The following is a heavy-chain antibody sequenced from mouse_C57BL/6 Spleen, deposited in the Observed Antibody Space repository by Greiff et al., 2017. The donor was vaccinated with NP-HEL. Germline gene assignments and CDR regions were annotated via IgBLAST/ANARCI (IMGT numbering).Heavy chain of an antibody. V-gene: IGHV3-6*01. J-gene: IGHJ4*01. Sequence: ESGPGLVKPSQSLSLTCSVSGYSITSGYFWSWIRKFPGNILGWRGYISYDGSNNYNPSLKNRITITRDTSKNQFFLKLNSVTTEDTATYYCARWGKTYYDAMDYWGQGTSVTVSS. D-gene: IGHD2-1*01. CDR1: GYSITSGYF. CDR3: ARWGKTYYDAMDY. CDR2: ISYDGSN.